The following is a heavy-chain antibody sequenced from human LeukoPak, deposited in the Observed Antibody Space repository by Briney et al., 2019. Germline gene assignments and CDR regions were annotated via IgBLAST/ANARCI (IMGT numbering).Heavy chain of an antibody. V-gene: IGHV1-46*01. J-gene: IGHJ4*02. D-gene: IGHD6-19*01. CDR1: GYTFTSYY. CDR3: ASDQAGGQW. CDR2: INPSGGST. Sequence: GASVKVSCKASGYTFTSYYMHWVRQAPGQGLEWMGIINPSGGSTSYAQKFQGRVTITADESTSTAYMELSSLRSEDTAVYYCASDQAGGQWWGQGTLVTVSS.